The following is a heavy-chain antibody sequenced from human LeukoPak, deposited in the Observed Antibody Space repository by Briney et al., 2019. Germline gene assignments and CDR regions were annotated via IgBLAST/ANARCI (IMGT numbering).Heavy chain of an antibody. CDR3: ARAGTLTYYYDSSGYYPLTY. CDR2: TIPIHGIA. J-gene: IGHJ4*02. CDR1: GGTFSSYA. V-gene: IGHV1-69*04. Sequence: SVKVSCKASGGTFSSYAISWVREAPGQGLEWMGRTIPIHGIANYAQKFQGRVTITADKSTSTAYMELSSLRSEDTAVYYCARAGTLTYYYDSSGYYPLTYWGQGTLVTVSS. D-gene: IGHD3-22*01.